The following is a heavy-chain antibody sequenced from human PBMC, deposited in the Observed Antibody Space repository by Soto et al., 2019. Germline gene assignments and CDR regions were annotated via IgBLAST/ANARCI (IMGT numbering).Heavy chain of an antibody. Sequence: GGSLRLSCGASGFTVSTNYISWVRQAPGKGLEWVSIIYSGGKTYYADSVKGRFVISRDNSKNTLYLQMNSLRVEDTAVYYCARMASLREWLVNAFDMWGQGTTVTVSS. V-gene: IGHV3-53*01. CDR1: GFTVSTNY. J-gene: IGHJ3*02. D-gene: IGHD6-19*01. CDR2: IYSGGKT. CDR3: ARMASLREWLVNAFDM.